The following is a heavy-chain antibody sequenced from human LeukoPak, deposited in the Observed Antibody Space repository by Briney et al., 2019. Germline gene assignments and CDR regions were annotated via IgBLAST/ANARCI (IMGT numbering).Heavy chain of an antibody. J-gene: IGHJ4*02. CDR2: IKEDGNEE. D-gene: IGHD2-15*01. CDR3: ARDDPLGYDNSFTYFDY. Sequence: SGGSLRLSCAASGLTFSRYWMSWVRQAPGKGLEWVANIKEDGNEEYYVDSVKGRFTISRDNAKNSLYLQMNSLRAEDTAVYYCARDDPLGYDNSFTYFDYWGQGTLVTVCS. V-gene: IGHV3-7*05. CDR1: GLTFSRYW.